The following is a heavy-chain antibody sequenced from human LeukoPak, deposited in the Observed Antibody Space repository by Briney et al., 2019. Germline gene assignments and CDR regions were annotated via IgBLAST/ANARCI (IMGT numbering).Heavy chain of an antibody. Sequence: GGSLRLSCAASGFTFATYWMAWVRQAPGKGLEWVAVIKHDGREKKSVDSEKGRFTVSRDNAKNSLYLQMNSLSAEDTAVYYCARDPGRGYDIWGQGTMVTVSS. V-gene: IGHV3-7*01. CDR3: ARDPGRGYDI. CDR1: GFTFATYW. D-gene: IGHD3-22*01. J-gene: IGHJ3*02. CDR2: IKHDGREK.